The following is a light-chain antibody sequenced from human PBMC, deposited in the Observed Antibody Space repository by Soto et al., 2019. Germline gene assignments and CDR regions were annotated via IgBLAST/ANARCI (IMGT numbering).Light chain of an antibody. CDR3: SSFTDSSTPVV. J-gene: IGLJ2*01. V-gene: IGLV2-14*03. CDR1: SSDVGRYDY. CDR2: DVT. Sequence: QSVLTQPASVSGSPGQSSTLSCTGTSSDVGRYDYISWYQHHPGKAPKLMIYDVTNRPSGSPKRFSGSKSGNTASLTISGLQAEDDADYYCSSFTDSSTPVVFGGGTKLTVL.